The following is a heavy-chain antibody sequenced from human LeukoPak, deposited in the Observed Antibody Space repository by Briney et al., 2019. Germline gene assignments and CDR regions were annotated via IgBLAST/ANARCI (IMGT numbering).Heavy chain of an antibody. CDR1: GYTFTGYY. J-gene: IGHJ4*02. CDR3: ARPPKGSQGQFDY. CDR2: INPNSGGT. V-gene: IGHV1-2*06. D-gene: IGHD6-13*01. Sequence: ASVKVSCKASGYTFTGYYMHWVRQAPGQGLEWMGRINPNSGGTNYAQKFRGRVTMTRDTSISTAYMELSRLRSDDTAVYYCARPPKGSQGQFDYWGQGTLVTVSS.